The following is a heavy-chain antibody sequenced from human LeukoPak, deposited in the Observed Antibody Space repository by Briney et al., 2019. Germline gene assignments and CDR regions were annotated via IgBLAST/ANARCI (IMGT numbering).Heavy chain of an antibody. CDR2: ISGSGGST. V-gene: IGHV3-23*01. CDR3: AQGGVTIFGVANPDY. D-gene: IGHD3-3*01. J-gene: IGHJ4*02. CDR1: GFTFSSYA. Sequence: SGGSLRLSCAASGFTFSSYAMSWVRQAPGKGLEWVSAISGSGGSTYYADSVKGRFTISRDNSKNTLYLQMNSLRAEDTAVYYCAQGGVTIFGVANPDYWGQGTLVTVSS.